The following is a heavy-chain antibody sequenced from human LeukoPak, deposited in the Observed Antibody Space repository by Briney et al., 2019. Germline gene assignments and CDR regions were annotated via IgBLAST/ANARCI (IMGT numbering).Heavy chain of an antibody. V-gene: IGHV5-51*01. J-gene: IGHJ4*02. CDR1: GYSFTSYW. CDR2: IYPGDYDT. D-gene: IGHD3-22*01. CDR3: ARLPLPYYDSSGYEGYFDY. Sequence: GESLKTSRKGSGYSFTSYWNGWVRQMPGKGLEWMGIIYPGDYDTRYSPSFQGQVTISADKSIGTAYLQWSSLKASDTAMYYCARLPLPYYDSSGYEGYFDYWGQGTLVTVSS.